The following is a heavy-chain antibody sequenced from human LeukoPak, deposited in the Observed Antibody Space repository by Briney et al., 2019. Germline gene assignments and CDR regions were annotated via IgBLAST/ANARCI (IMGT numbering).Heavy chain of an antibody. CDR1: GYIFTNHA. Sequence: ASVKVSCKASGYIFTNHAMHWVRQAPGQGLEWMGWINAANGDTKYSQKFQGRVTITRDTSASTAYMELSSLRSEDTAVYYCASAKLELPGGMDVWGQGTTVTVSS. V-gene: IGHV1-3*01. D-gene: IGHD1-7*01. J-gene: IGHJ6*02. CDR3: ASAKLELPGGMDV. CDR2: INAANGDT.